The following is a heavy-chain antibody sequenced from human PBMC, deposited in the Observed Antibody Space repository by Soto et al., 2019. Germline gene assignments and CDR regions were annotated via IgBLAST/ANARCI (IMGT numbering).Heavy chain of an antibody. V-gene: IGHV3-48*03. CDR2: ISHTDRLT. Sequence: GGSLRLSCVGSGFTFSYYEMNWVRQAPGKGLERVAFISHTDRLTHYPDSVRGRFTISRDNAKNSLYLHMTSLRVEDTAVYYCARDTGRASADLWGQGALVTVSS. D-gene: IGHD6-13*01. J-gene: IGHJ5*02. CDR3: ARDTGRASADL. CDR1: GFTFSYYE.